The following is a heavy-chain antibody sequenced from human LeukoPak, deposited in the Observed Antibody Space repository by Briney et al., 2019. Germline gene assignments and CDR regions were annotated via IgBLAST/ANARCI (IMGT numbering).Heavy chain of an antibody. V-gene: IGHV4-59*12. CDR3: ARDQTRSWPYYFDY. CDR1: GGSISSYY. J-gene: IGHJ4*02. Sequence: PSETLSLTCTVSGGSISSYYWSWIRQPPGKGLEWIGYIYYSGSTNYNPSLKSRVTISVDTSKNQFSLKLSSVTAADTAVYYCARDQTRSWPYYFDYWGQGTLVTVSS. CDR2: IYYSGST. D-gene: IGHD6-13*01.